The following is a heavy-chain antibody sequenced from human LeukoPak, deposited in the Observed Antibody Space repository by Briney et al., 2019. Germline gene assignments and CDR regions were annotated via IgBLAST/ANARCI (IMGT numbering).Heavy chain of an antibody. V-gene: IGHV4-59*01. Sequence: PSETLSLTCNVSGTSIKTYYWSWIRQPPGKGLEWIGYIFDRGTTNYNPSLESRVTISAETSKNQVSLKVKSVTAADTAVYYCARGGRSRGSMSFYYMDVWGKGATVIVSS. D-gene: IGHD3-10*01. CDR2: IFDRGTT. CDR1: GTSIKTYY. CDR3: ARGGRSRGSMSFYYMDV. J-gene: IGHJ6*03.